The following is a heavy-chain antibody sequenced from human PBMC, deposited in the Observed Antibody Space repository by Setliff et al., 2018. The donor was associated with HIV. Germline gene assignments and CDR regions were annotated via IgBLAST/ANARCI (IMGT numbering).Heavy chain of an antibody. V-gene: IGHV4-39*07. D-gene: IGHD6-25*01. CDR2: IYHSGST. CDR1: GGSIRSSSYY. J-gene: IGHJ4*02. Sequence: PSETLSLTCTVSGGSIRSSSYYWGWIRQPPGKGLGWIGSIYHSGSTYYNPSLKSRVTISVDTSKNQFSMKLSSVTAADTAVYYCARYSPRGYTLTGPYWGQGTLVTVSS. CDR3: ARYSPRGYTLTGPY.